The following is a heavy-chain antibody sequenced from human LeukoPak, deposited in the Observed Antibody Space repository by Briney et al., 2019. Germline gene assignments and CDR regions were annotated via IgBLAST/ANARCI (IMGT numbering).Heavy chain of an antibody. J-gene: IGHJ4*02. D-gene: IGHD5-12*01. CDR1: VYTFTSYA. Sequence: ASVKVSFKASVYTFTSYAMNWVRQAPGQGLEWMGWINPNSGGTNNAQKFQGRVTMTRDTSISTVYMELSRLRSDDTAVYYCARGGRGYSAYDYFFWGQGTLVTVSS. CDR2: INPNSGGT. V-gene: IGHV1-2*02. CDR3: ARGGRGYSAYDYFF.